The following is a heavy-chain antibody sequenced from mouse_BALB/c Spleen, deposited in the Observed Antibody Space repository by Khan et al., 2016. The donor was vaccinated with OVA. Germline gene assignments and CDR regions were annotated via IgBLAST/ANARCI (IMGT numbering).Heavy chain of an antibody. J-gene: IGHJ3*01. V-gene: IGHV1S137*01. CDR3: ARDDVYSLFAY. CDR1: DYTFTDYP. D-gene: IGHD2-3*01. CDR2: VSTYYGNT. Sequence: QVQLQQSGPELVRPGVSVKISCKGSDYTFTDYPMHWVRQSHAKSLEWIGAVSTYYGNTNYNQKFKGKAIMTVDKSPSTAYMELARLTSEDSAIYYCARDDVYSLFAYWGQGTLVTVSA.